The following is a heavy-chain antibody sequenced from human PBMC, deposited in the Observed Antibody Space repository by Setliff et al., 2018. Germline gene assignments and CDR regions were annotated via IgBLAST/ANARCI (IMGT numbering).Heavy chain of an antibody. J-gene: IGHJ4*02. Sequence: GGSLRLSCAASRFTFSNYAMSWVRQAPGKGLEWVSAISASGRTTYSADSVKGRFTISRDNSKNTLSLQMNSLRAEDTAIYYCARTTGYRLEGDFDYWGQGTLVTVSS. CDR1: RFTFSNYA. CDR2: ISASGRTT. V-gene: IGHV3-23*01. D-gene: IGHD1-1*01. CDR3: ARTTGYRLEGDFDY.